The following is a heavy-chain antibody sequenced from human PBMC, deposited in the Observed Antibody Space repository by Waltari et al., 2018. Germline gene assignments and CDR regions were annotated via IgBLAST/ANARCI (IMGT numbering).Heavy chain of an antibody. CDR3: ARAGRITMVQGGDYYYYGMDV. V-gene: IGHV3-30-3*01. D-gene: IGHD3-10*01. CDR1: GFTFSSYA. Sequence: QVQLVESGGGVVQPGRSLSLSCAASGFTFSSYAMHWVRQAPGQGLAWVAVISYDGSNKYYADSVKGRFTISRDNSKNTLYLQMNSLRAEDTAVYYCARAGRITMVQGGDYYYYGMDVWGQGTTVTVSS. CDR2: ISYDGSNK. J-gene: IGHJ6*02.